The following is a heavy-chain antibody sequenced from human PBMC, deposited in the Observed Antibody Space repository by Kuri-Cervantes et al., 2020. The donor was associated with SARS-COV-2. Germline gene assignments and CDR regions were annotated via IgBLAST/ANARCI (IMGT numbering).Heavy chain of an antibody. CDR1: GGSISSGGYY. CDR3: ARGREGVVPATILGLGYLLYFSMDV. D-gene: IGHD2-2*01. Sequence: SETLSLTCTVSGGSISSGGYYWSWIRQSPGKGLEWIGKINHSGSTNYNPSLSSRVTISVDMSKNQFSLRLSSVTAADTAMYYCARGREGVVPATILGLGYLLYFSMDVWGKGTSVTVSS. CDR2: INHSGST. J-gene: IGHJ6*03. V-gene: IGHV4-39*07.